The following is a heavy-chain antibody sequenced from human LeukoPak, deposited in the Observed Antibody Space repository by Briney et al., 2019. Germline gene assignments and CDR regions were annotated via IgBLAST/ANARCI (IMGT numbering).Heavy chain of an antibody. Sequence: PSETLSLTCTVSGGSISSYYWSWIRQPAGKGLEGIGRIYTSGSTNYNPSLKSRVTISVDKSKNQFSLKLSSVTAADTAVYYCARDRIAVAGQYFDYWGQGTLVTVSS. V-gene: IGHV4-4*07. CDR2: IYTSGST. CDR3: ARDRIAVAGQYFDY. J-gene: IGHJ4*02. CDR1: GGSISSYY. D-gene: IGHD6-19*01.